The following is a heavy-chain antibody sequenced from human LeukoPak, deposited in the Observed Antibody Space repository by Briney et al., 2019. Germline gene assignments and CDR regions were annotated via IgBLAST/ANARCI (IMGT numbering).Heavy chain of an antibody. V-gene: IGHV5-10-1*01. CDR2: IAPSDSYT. CDR1: GYTFTNYW. Sequence: GESLRISCKGSGYTFTNYWIGWVRQMPGKGLEWMGRIAPSDSYTNYSPSFRGHVTISADKSISTAYLQWSTLQASDTAIYYCARRGMGYSGYDGYWYFDLWGRGTLVTVSS. D-gene: IGHD5-12*01. CDR3: ARRGMGYSGYDGYWYFDL. J-gene: IGHJ2*01.